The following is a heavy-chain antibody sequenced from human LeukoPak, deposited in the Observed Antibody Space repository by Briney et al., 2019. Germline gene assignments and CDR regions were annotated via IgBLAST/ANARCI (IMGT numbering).Heavy chain of an antibody. CDR2: IGIDSGNT. CDR3: AKTTTGYSSGRYPGWPVDY. V-gene: IGHV3-48*01. J-gene: IGHJ4*02. CDR1: GFPFIEYS. Sequence: PGGSLRLSCTASGFPFIEYSMNWVRQAPGKGLEWISYIGIDSGNTKYADSVRGRFTISADKAKNSLYLQMNSLSTEDTAVYYCAKTTTGYSSGRYPGWPVDYWGQGTLVTVSS. D-gene: IGHD6-19*01.